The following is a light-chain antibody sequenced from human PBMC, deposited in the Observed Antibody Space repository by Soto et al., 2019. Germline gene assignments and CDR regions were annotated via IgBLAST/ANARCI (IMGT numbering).Light chain of an antibody. V-gene: IGKV3-15*01. CDR3: QHYIDWRRT. Sequence: EIVMTQSPATLSVSPGVRATLSCRASQSVSSNLAWYQQKPGQAPRLLIYGASTRATGIPARFSGSGSGTEFTLTISSLQSEDFAVYYCQHYIDWRRTFGQGTKVEIK. CDR1: QSVSSN. J-gene: IGKJ1*01. CDR2: GAS.